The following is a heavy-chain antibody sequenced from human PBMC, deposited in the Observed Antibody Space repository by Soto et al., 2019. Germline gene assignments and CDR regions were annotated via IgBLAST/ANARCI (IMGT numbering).Heavy chain of an antibody. D-gene: IGHD3-10*01. CDR3: ARDRDDYGSGNYYNRIDF. V-gene: IGHV1-69*01. CDR1: GGIFSTYA. CDR2: IIPIFGTP. Sequence: QVQLVQSGAEVKKPGSSVKVSCKASGGIFSTYAISWLRRAPGQGLEWMGGIIPIFGTPNYAQRFQCRVTITPDESTSTAYMELSRLRSEDTAVYYCARDRDDYGSGNYYNRIDFWGQGTLVTVSS. J-gene: IGHJ4*02.